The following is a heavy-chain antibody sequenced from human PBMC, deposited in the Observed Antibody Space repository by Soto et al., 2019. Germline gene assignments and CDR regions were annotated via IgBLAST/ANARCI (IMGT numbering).Heavy chain of an antibody. CDR1: GFSLSTSGVG. Sequence: SGPTLVNPTQTLTLTCTFSGFSLSTSGVGVGWIRQPPGKALEWLALIYWNDDKRYSPSLKSRLTITKDTSKNQVVLTMTNMDPVDTATYYCAHFXIAAAGPNYHYYYGMDAWGQGTTVTVSS. CDR2: IYWNDDK. D-gene: IGHD6-13*01. V-gene: IGHV2-5*01. J-gene: IGHJ6*02. CDR3: AHFXIAAAGPNYHYYYGMDA.